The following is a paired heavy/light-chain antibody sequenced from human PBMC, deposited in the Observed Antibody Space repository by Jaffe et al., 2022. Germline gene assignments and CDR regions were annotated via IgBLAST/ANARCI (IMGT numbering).Heavy chain of an antibody. CDR2: MNPNSGNT. CDR3: ARGRYMDV. J-gene: IGHJ6*03. Sequence: QVQLVQSGAEVKKPGASVKVSCKASGYTFTSSYDINWVRQATGQGLEWMGWMNPNSGNTGYAQKFQGRVTMTRNTSISTAYMELSSLRSEDTAVYYCARGRYMDVWGKGTTVTVSS. CDR1: GYTFTSSYD. V-gene: IGHV1-8*01.
Light chain of an antibody. CDR2: WAS. CDR3: QQYYSTPRA. V-gene: IGKV4-1*01. CDR1: QSVLYSSNNKNY. J-gene: IGKJ1*01. Sequence: DIVMTQSPDSLAVSLGERATINCKSSQSVLYSSNNKNYLAWYQQKPGQPPKLLIYWASTRESGVPDRFSGSGSGTDFTLTISSLQAEDVAVYYCQQYYSTPRAFGQGTRVEIK.